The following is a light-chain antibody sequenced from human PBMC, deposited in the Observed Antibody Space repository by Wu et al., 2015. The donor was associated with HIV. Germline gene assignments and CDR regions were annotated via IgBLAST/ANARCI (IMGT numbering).Light chain of an antibody. CDR3: QQYGNSPPTWT. Sequence: EIVLTQSPGTLSLSPGGRATLSCRASQSISSSSLAWYQQKPGQAPRLLIYGASSRATGIPDRFSGSGSGTDFTLTISRLEPEDFTVYYCQQYGNSPPTWTFGQGTKVEIK. J-gene: IGKJ1*01. V-gene: IGKV3-20*01. CDR2: GAS. CDR1: QSISSSS.